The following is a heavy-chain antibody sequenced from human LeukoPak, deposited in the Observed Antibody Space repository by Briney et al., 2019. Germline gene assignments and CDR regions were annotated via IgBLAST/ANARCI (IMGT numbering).Heavy chain of an antibody. CDR3: ARARLGATSYYFYYMDV. V-gene: IGHV3-23*01. CDR1: GFTFSIYA. CDR2: ISGSGGTT. Sequence: GGSLRLSCAASGFTFSIYAMSWVRQAPGKGLEWVSAISGSGGTTYYADSVKGRFTISRDNAKNSLYLQMNSLRAEDTAVYYCARARLGATSYYFYYMDVWGKGATVTVSS. D-gene: IGHD1-26*01. J-gene: IGHJ6*03.